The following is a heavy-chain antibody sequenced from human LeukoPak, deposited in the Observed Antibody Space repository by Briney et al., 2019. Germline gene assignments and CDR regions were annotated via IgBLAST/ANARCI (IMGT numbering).Heavy chain of an antibody. CDR2: ISYDGSNK. D-gene: IGHD2-2*01. V-gene: IGHV3-30*03. J-gene: IGHJ4*02. Sequence: GRSLRLSCAASGFTFSSYGMHWVRQAPGKGLEWVAVISYDGSNKYYADSVKGRFTISRDNSKNTLYPQMNSLRAEDTAVYYCALIPWCSSTSCYDYWGQGTLVTVSS. CDR3: ALIPWCSSTSCYDY. CDR1: GFTFSSYG.